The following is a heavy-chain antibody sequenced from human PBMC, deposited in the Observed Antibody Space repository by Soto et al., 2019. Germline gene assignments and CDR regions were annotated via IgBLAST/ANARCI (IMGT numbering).Heavy chain of an antibody. CDR3: AVGWFGDSHYYYYGMDV. CDR2: ISAYNGNT. J-gene: IGHJ6*02. CDR1: GYTFTSYG. D-gene: IGHD3-10*01. V-gene: IGHV1-18*01. Sequence: QVQLVQSGAEVKKPGVSVKVSCKASGYTFTSYGISWVRQAPGQGLEWMGWISAYNGNTNYAQKLQGRVTMTTDTSTSTAYMELRSMRSDDTDVYYCAVGWFGDSHYYYYGMDVWGQGTTVTVSS.